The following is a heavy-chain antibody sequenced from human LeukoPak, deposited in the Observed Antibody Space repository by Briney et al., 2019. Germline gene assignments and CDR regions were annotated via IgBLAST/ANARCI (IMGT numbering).Heavy chain of an antibody. D-gene: IGHD2-15*01. CDR2: VYYSGST. CDR1: GGSISSSSYY. CDR3: ARGTEGYCSGGSCYSSYYYGMDV. V-gene: IGHV4-39*01. J-gene: IGHJ6*02. Sequence: SETLSLTCTVSGGSISSSSYYWGWIRQPPGKGLEWIGCVYYSGSTYYNPSLKRRVTLSVDTSKNQFSLKLSSVTAADTAVYYCARGTEGYCSGGSCYSSYYYGMDVWGQGTTVTVSS.